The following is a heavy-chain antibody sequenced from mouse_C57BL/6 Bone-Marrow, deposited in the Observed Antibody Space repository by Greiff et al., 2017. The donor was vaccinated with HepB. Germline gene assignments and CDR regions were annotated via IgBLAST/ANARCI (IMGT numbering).Heavy chain of an antibody. CDR3: TRDPLYYGNYAMDY. CDR1: GFTFSSYA. CDR2: ISSGGDYI. Sequence: DVQLVESGEGLVKPGGSLKLSCAASGFTFSSYAMSWVRQTPERRLEWVAYISSGGDYIYYADTVKGRFTISRDNARNTLYLQMSSLKSEDTAMYYCTRDPLYYGNYAMDYWGQGTSVTVSS. J-gene: IGHJ4*01. V-gene: IGHV5-9-1*02. D-gene: IGHD2-1*01.